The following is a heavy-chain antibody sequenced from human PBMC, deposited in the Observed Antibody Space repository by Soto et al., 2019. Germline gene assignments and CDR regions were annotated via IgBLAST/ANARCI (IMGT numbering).Heavy chain of an antibody. D-gene: IGHD6-19*01. CDR2: ISSNGGST. Sequence: GGSLRLSCAASGFTFSSYAMHWVRQAPGKGLEYVSAISSNGGSTYYANSVKGRFTISGDNSKNTLYLQMGSLRAEDMAVYYCARVAKQWLVHYFDYWGQGTLVTVSS. J-gene: IGHJ4*02. V-gene: IGHV3-64*01. CDR1: GFTFSSYA. CDR3: ARVAKQWLVHYFDY.